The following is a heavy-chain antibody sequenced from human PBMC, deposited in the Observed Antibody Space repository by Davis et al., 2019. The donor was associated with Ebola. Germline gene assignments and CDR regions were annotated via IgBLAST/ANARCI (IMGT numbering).Heavy chain of an antibody. CDR2: ISGSGRNI. CDR3: ARILYSSYYFDS. CDR1: GFTFSNYA. D-gene: IGHD6-6*01. J-gene: IGHJ4*02. Sequence: GESLKISCAASGFTFSNYAMSWVRQVPGKGLEWVSAISGSGRNIYYADSVKGRFTISRDNAKNSLHLQMNSLSAEDTAVYFCARILYSSYYFDSWGQGTLVTVSS. V-gene: IGHV3-21*01.